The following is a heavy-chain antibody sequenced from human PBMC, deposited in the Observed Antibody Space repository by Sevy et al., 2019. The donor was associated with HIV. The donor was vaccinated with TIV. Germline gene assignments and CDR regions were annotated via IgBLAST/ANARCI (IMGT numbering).Heavy chain of an antibody. D-gene: IGHD2-8*01. CDR3: ARDVRNQGYFDD. J-gene: IGHJ4*02. CDR1: GFTFSSYW. Sequence: GGSLRLSCAASGFTFSSYWMHWVRQTPGKGLEWVCGISGSSVDTFYKHSVRGRFTITRDNSRDTVYLQMDSLRAEDTAIYYCARDVRNQGYFDDWGQGTLVTVSS. CDR2: ISGSSVDT. V-gene: IGHV3-23*01.